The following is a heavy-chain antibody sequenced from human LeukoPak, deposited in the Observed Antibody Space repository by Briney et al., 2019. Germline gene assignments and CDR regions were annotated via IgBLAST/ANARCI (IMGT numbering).Heavy chain of an antibody. CDR2: INHSGST. D-gene: IGHD6-13*01. Sequence: SETLSLTCAVYGGSFSGYYWSWIRQPPGKGLEWIGEINHSGSTNYNPSLKSRVTISVDTSKNQLSLKLSSVTAADTAVYYCARGRLAAAGPLDYWGQGTLVTVSS. V-gene: IGHV4-34*01. CDR3: ARGRLAAAGPLDY. CDR1: GGSFSGYY. J-gene: IGHJ4*02.